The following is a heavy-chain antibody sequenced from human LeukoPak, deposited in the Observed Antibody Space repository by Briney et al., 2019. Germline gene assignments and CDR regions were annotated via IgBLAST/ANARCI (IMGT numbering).Heavy chain of an antibody. J-gene: IGHJ4*02. V-gene: IGHV4-31*02. CDR2: IYYSGST. D-gene: IGHD3-16*01. CDR1: GGSISSGGYY. Sequence: SHTLSLTCTVSGGSISSGGYYWSWIRQHPGDGLEWIGYIYYSGSTYYNPSLKSRVTISIDTSKNHFSLKLSSVTAADTAVYYCARAGGFFSPFGYWGQGTLVTVSS. CDR3: ARAGGFFSPFGY.